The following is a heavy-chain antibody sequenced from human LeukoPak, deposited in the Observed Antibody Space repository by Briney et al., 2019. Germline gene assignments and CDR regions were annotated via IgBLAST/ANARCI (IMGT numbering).Heavy chain of an antibody. CDR3: ARVGCSGGTCYDFDY. D-gene: IGHD2-15*01. CDR2: IRNKVNSYTT. V-gene: IGHV3-72*01. J-gene: IGHJ4*02. Sequence: GGSLRLSCAASGFIFSDHYMDRVRQAPGKGLEWVGRIRNKVNSYTTEYAASVKGRFTVSRDDSKNSLYLQMNSLKTEDTAVYYCARVGCSGGTCYDFDYWGQGTLVTVSS. CDR1: GFIFSDHY.